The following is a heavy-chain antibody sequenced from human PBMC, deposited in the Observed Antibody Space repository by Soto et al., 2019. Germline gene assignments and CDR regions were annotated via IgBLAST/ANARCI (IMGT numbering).Heavy chain of an antibody. Sequence: GGSLRLSCAASGFTFSDYSMNWVRQAPGKGLEWVSYITGTSVTIHYADSVKGRFTISRDNAKNSLFLQMNSLRAEDTAVYYCARDLTYYGDYSFDYWGQGTLVTVSS. CDR3: ARDLTYYGDYSFDY. CDR2: ITGTSVTI. V-gene: IGHV3-48*01. CDR1: GFTFSDYS. J-gene: IGHJ4*02. D-gene: IGHD4-17*01.